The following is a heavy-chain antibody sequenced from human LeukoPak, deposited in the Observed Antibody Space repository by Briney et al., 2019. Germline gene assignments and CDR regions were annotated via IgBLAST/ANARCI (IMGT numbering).Heavy chain of an antibody. CDR2: IKSKTDGGTT. CDR3: TTGGITIFGVVTWYYFDY. D-gene: IGHD3-3*01. CDR1: GFTFSNAW. V-gene: IGHV3-15*01. Sequence: KPGGSLRLSCAASGFTFSNAWMSWVRQAPGKGLEWVGRIKSKTDGGTTDYAAPVKGRFTISRDDSKNTLYLQMNSLKTEDTAVYYCTTGGITIFGVVTWYYFDYWGQGTLVTVSS. J-gene: IGHJ4*02.